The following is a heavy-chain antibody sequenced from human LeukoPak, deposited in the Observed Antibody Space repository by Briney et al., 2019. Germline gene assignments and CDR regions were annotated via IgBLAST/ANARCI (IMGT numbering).Heavy chain of an antibody. CDR3: AKDSTGTYSWVLVLDY. V-gene: IGHV3-30*02. CDR1: GFTFSSYG. D-gene: IGHD4/OR15-4a*01. CDR2: IRYDGSNK. Sequence: PGGSLRLSCAASGFTFSSYGMHWVCQAPGKGLEWVAFIRYDGSNKYYADSVKGRFTISRDNSKNTLYLQMNSLRAEDTAVYYCAKDSTGTYSWVLVLDYWGQGTLVTVSS. J-gene: IGHJ4*02.